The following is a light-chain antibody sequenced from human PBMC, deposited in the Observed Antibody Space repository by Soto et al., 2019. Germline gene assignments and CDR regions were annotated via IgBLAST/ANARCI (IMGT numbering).Light chain of an antibody. J-gene: IGKJ1*01. CDR3: QQYGSSPWT. CDR1: QSVSSNF. V-gene: IGKV3-20*01. CDR2: GAS. Sequence: EIVLTQSPGTLSLSPGERATISCRASQSVSSNFLAWYQQKPGQAPRLLIYGASSRDTGIPDRFSGSGSGTDFTLTISRLEPEDFAVYYCQQYGSSPWTFGQGTKVEIK.